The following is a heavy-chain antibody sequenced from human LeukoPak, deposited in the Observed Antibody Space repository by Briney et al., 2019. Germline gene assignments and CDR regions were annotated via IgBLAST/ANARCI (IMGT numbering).Heavy chain of an antibody. CDR2: THPSGNT. CDR1: GGSNNSYY. CDR3: ARGGIAAQGDYFDY. J-gene: IGHJ4*02. D-gene: IGHD6-13*01. Sequence: SETLSLTCTVSGGSNNSYYWSWIRQPPGKGLEWIGYTHPSGNTNYSPSLKSRVTISIDTSRNQFSLKLSSVTAADTAVYYCARGGIAAQGDYFDYWGQGTLVTVSS. V-gene: IGHV4-4*09.